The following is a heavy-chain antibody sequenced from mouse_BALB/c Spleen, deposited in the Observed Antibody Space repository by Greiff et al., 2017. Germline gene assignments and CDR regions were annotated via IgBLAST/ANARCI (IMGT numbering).Heavy chain of an antibody. CDR2: IDPANGNT. Sequence: EVQLKESGAELVKPGASVKLSCTASGFNIKDTYMHWVKQRPEQGLEWIGRIDPANGNTKYDPKFQGKATITADTSSNTAYLQLSSLTSEDTAVYYCARGLLRLGFAYWGQGTLVTVSA. D-gene: IGHD1-2*01. CDR1: GFNIKDTY. J-gene: IGHJ3*01. V-gene: IGHV14-3*02. CDR3: ARGLLRLGFAY.